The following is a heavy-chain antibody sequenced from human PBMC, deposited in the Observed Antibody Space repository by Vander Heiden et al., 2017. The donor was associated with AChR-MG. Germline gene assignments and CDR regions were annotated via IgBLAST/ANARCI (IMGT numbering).Heavy chain of an antibody. CDR2: ISGSGGIT. CDR1: GFTFTSYA. D-gene: IGHD3-10*01. Sequence: EVQLLESGGGLIQTGGSLRLSCAAPGFTFTSYAMNWVRQAPGKGLEWVSGISGSGGITNYADSVKGRFTIYRDNSKKTMDLQMNSLRDEDTAVYYCAKAAAPAYGYSDFWGQGTLVTVSS. CDR3: AKAAAPAYGYSDF. V-gene: IGHV3-23*01. J-gene: IGHJ4*02.